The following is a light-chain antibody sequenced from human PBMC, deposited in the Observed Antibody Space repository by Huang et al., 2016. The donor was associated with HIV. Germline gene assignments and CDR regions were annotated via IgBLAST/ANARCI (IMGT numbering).Light chain of an antibody. CDR1: QSVFSY. J-gene: IGKJ2*01. CDR3: QQRSAWPRT. Sequence: EIVLTQSPATLSLSPGDSATLSCRTSQSVFSYLAWYQQSPGQAPRLLICDASNRATGVSARFSGSGSGTDFALTISSLESEDFAVYCCQQRSAWPRTFGQGTKLEI. V-gene: IGKV3-11*01. CDR2: DAS.